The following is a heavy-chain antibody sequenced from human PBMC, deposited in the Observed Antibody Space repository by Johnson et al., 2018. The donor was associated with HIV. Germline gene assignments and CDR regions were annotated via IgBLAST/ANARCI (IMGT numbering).Heavy chain of an antibody. J-gene: IGHJ3*02. V-gene: IGHV3-66*01. CDR1: GFTVGTKY. Sequence: VQLVESGGGLVQPGGSLRLSCVASGFTVGTKYMSWIRQAPGKGLEWVSVIYSGGSTYYADSVNGRFTISRDNSKNTVYLQMNSLGGEDPAVYYCARDRGLEAVDSWGQGTRFTVSS. CDR2: IYSGGST. CDR3: ARDRGLEAVDS. D-gene: IGHD3-3*01.